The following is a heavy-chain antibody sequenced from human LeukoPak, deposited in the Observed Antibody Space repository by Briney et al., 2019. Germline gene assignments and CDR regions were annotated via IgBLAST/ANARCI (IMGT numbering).Heavy chain of an antibody. CDR3: AKGLSIDY. CDR1: GFTFSNYE. J-gene: IGHJ4*02. CDR2: ISSSGSDI. V-gene: IGHV3-48*03. D-gene: IGHD2/OR15-2a*01. Sequence: AGGSLRLSCAASGFTFSNYEMHWVRQAPGKGLEWVSYISSSGSDIYYADSVKGRFTISRDNSKNTLYLQMNSLRAEDAAVYYCAKGLSIDYWGQGTLVTVSS.